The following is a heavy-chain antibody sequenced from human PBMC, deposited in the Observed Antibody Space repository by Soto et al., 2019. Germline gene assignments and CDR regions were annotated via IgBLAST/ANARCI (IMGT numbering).Heavy chain of an antibody. CDR1: GGTISRYY. CDR2: MYNTGST. D-gene: IGHD2-21*02. CDR3: ARDLWGYCGTDCYPLDV. Sequence: QVQLQESGPGLVKHSETLSLTCTVSGGTISRYYWSWIRQPPGKGLEWIGYMYNTGSTVYNPSFKSRVIISVVTSKNQFSLKLNSVTAADTAVYYCARDLWGYCGTDCYPLDVWGQGTTGTVSS. V-gene: IGHV4-59*01. J-gene: IGHJ6*02.